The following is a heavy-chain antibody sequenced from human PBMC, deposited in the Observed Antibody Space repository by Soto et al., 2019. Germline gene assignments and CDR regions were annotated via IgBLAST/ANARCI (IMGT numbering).Heavy chain of an antibody. CDR1: GGSLSSGVYY. D-gene: IGHD1-1*01. CDR2: IYYSGST. Sequence: PSETLSLTCTVAGGSLSSGVYYWSWIRQHPGKGLEWIGYIYYSGSTLYNPSLKSRVTISVDKSKNQFSLKLSSVTAADTAVYYCARDQLEGNWFDPWGQGTLVTVSS. J-gene: IGHJ5*02. CDR3: ARDQLEGNWFDP. V-gene: IGHV4-31*03.